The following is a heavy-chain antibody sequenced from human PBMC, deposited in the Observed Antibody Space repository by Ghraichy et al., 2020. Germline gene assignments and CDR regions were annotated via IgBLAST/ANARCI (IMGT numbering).Heavy chain of an antibody. CDR3: ATAGNYRFDS. V-gene: IGHV3-74*01. D-gene: IGHD1-1*01. CDR2: MNSDGSTT. Sequence: GSLRLSCAASGFSFSASWMHWVRQAPGKGLIWVSRMNSDGSTTTYADSVKGRFTISRDNAKNTLYLQMNSLRAEDTGVYYCATAGNYRFDSWGQGTLVTVSS. J-gene: IGHJ4*02. CDR1: GFSFSASW.